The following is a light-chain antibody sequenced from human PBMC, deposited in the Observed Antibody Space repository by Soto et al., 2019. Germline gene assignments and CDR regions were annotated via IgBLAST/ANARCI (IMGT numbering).Light chain of an antibody. Sequence: EIVLTQSPGTLSLSPGERATLSCGASQSVSSNLAWYQQKPGQAPRLLIYGASTRATGIPARFSGSGSGTDFTLTISSLEPADSAVYYCQQRIKWPITFGQGTRLEI. J-gene: IGKJ5*01. CDR1: QSVSSN. CDR3: QQRIKWPIT. V-gene: IGKV3-11*01. CDR2: GAS.